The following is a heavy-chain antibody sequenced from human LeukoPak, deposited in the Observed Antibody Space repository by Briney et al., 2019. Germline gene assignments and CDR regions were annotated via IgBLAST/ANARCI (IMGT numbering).Heavy chain of an antibody. CDR2: ICSDSRII. V-gene: IGHV3-11*04. J-gene: IGHJ4*02. CDR1: EFPFSKFC. Sequence: GGSLRLSCVVSEFPFSKFCMSWFPQAPRKGLEWISYICSDSRIIHYADSVKGRFTISRDNGKNSLYLQMNSLRAEDTAVYYCARDGPQYLDCSSTSCYSDYWGQGTLVTVSS. D-gene: IGHD2-2*01. CDR3: ARDGPQYLDCSSTSCYSDY.